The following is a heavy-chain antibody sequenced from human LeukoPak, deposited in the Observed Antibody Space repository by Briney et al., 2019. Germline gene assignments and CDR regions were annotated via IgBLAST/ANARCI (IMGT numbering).Heavy chain of an antibody. CDR3: ARDLGNYYGSGSYDYYYFDY. D-gene: IGHD3-10*01. Sequence: ASVKVSCKASGYTFTSYYMHWVRQAPGQGPEWMGWMNIYKGNTNYAQKFQGRVTMTTDISTSTAYMELRSLRSDDTAVYYCARDLGNYYGSGSYDYYYFDYWGQGTLVTVAS. CDR2: MNIYKGNT. V-gene: IGHV1-18*04. CDR1: GYTFTSYY. J-gene: IGHJ4*02.